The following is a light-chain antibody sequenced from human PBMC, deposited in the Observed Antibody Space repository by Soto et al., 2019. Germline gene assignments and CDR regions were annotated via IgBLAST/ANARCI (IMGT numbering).Light chain of an antibody. CDR1: SSDVGSYNL. J-gene: IGLJ2*01. Sequence: SALTQPASVSGSPGQSITISCTGTSSDVGSYNLVSWYQQHPGKAPKLMIYEGSKRPSGVSNRFSGSKSGNTASLTISGLQAEDEADYYCCSYAGLFGGGTKLTVL. V-gene: IGLV2-23*01. CDR2: EGS. CDR3: CSYAGL.